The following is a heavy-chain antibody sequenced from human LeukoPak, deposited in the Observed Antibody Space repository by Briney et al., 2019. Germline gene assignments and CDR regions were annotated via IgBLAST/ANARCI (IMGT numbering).Heavy chain of an antibody. Sequence: ASVKLSCKASGYTFTSYDINWVRQATGQGLEWMGWMNPNSGNTGYAQKFQGRVTMTRNTSISTAYMEKNSLRSEDTAVYYCARALVAWGKPLPFDPWGQGTLVTVSS. D-gene: IGHD6-6*01. CDR1: GYTFTSYD. J-gene: IGHJ5*02. CDR2: MNPNSGNT. CDR3: ARALVAWGKPLPFDP. V-gene: IGHV1-8*01.